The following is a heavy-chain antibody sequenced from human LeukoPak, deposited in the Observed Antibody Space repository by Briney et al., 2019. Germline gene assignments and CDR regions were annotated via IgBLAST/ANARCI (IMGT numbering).Heavy chain of an antibody. CDR1: GYTFTGYY. Sequence: ASVKVSCKASGYTFTGYYMHWVRQAPGQGLEWMGWINPSSGDTNYAQKFQGRVTMTRDTSISTAHMELSRLRSDDTAVYYCAKGFYGMDVWGQGTTVIVSS. V-gene: IGHV1-2*02. CDR3: AKGFYGMDV. CDR2: INPSSGDT. J-gene: IGHJ6*02.